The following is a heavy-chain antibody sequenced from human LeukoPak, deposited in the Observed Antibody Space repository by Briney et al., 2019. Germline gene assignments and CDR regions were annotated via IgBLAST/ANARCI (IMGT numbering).Heavy chain of an antibody. D-gene: IGHD3-10*01. CDR2: INHSGST. J-gene: IGHJ4*02. CDR3: ARAGVVTMVRGVISY. Sequence: SETLSLTCAVYGGSFSGYYWSWIRQPPGKGLEWIGEINHSGSTNYNPSLKSRVTISVDTSKNRFSLKLSSVTAADTAVYYCARAGVVTMVRGVISYWGQGTLVTVSS. V-gene: IGHV4-34*01. CDR1: GGSFSGYY.